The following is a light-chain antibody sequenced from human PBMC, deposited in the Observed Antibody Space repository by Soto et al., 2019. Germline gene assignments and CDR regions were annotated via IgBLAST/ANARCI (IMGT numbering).Light chain of an antibody. Sequence: QSVLTQPASVSGSPGQSITISCTGTSSDVGGYNYVSWYQQHPGKAPKLMIYEVSNRPSGVSNRISGSKSGNTASLTISGLQAEDEADYYCGSYTRSSALHVVFGGGTKLTVL. CDR2: EVS. V-gene: IGLV2-14*01. J-gene: IGLJ2*01. CDR3: GSYTRSSALHVV. CDR1: SSDVGGYNY.